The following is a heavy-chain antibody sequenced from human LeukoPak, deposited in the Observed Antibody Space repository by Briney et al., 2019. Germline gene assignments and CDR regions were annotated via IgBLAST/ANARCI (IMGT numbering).Heavy chain of an antibody. D-gene: IGHD5-18*01. V-gene: IGHV3-21*01. Sequence: GGSLRLSCAASGFAFSSYSMSWVRQAPGKGLEWVSSISSASTYIYYADSVRGRFTISRDNAKNSLYLQMNSLRAEDTAMYYCARLVWDTTMADGDIDSWGQGTLLIVSS. CDR3: ARLVWDTTMADGDIDS. CDR1: GFAFSSYS. CDR2: ISSASTYI. J-gene: IGHJ4*02.